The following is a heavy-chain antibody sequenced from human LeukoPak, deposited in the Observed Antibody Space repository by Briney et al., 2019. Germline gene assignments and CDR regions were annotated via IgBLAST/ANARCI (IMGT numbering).Heavy chain of an antibody. J-gene: IGHJ4*02. CDR2: IFPGDSDT. CDR1: GYSFSNYW. CDR3: ARRPECYFDY. V-gene: IGHV5-51*01. Sequence: GESLKISCKTSGYSFSNYWIGWVRQMPGKGLEWVAIIFPGDSDTRYSPSFRGQVTISADKSISTAYLQWSSLKASDTAMYYCARRPECYFDYWGQGALVTVSS.